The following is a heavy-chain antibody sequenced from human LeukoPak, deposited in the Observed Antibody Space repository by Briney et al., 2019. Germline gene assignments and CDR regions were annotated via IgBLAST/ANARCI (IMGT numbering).Heavy chain of an antibody. Sequence: SETLSLTCTVSGGSISSYYWSWIRQPPGKGLEWIGYIYYSGSTSYNPSLKSRVTISVDTSKNQFSLKLSSVTAADTAVYYCARGSPLTIFGVVDYWGQGTLVTVSS. CDR2: IYYSGST. V-gene: IGHV4-59*12. J-gene: IGHJ4*02. CDR1: GGSISSYY. CDR3: ARGSPLTIFGVVDY. D-gene: IGHD3-3*01.